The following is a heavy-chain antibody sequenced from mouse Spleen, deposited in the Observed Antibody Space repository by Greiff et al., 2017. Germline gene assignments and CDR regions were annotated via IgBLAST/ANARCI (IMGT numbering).Heavy chain of an antibody. Sequence: VQLQQSGPELVKPGASVKISCKASGYTFTDYYMNWVKQSHGKSLEWIGDINPNNGGTSYNQKFKGKATLTVDKSSSTAYMELRSLTSEDSAVYYCARREWVRLAYWGQGTLVTVSA. J-gene: IGHJ3*01. CDR2: INPNNGGT. CDR3: ARREWVRLAY. CDR1: GYTFTDYY. D-gene: IGHD2-2*01. V-gene: IGHV1-26*01.